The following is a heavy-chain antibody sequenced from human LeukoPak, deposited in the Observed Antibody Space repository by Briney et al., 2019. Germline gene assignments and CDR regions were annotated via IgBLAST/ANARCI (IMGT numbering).Heavy chain of an antibody. Sequence: SETLSLTCAVSGGPFSGYFWRWIRQSSGKGLEWIGEIHNSGTTNYNPSLNSRVTISEETSKNQFYLNLSSVTAADTAVYYCARRYYYNLGSFPFDFWGQGTLVTVSS. CDR2: IHNSGTT. CDR3: ARRYYYNLGSFPFDF. V-gene: IGHV4-34*01. CDR1: GGPFSGYF. J-gene: IGHJ4*02. D-gene: IGHD3-10*01.